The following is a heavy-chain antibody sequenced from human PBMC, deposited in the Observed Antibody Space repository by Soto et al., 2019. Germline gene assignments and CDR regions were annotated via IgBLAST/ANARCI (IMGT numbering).Heavy chain of an antibody. Sequence: GGSLRLSCAASGFTFSSYAMSWVRQAPGKGLEWVSAISGSGGSTYYADSVKGRFTISRDNSKNTLYLQMNSLRAEDTAVYYCAKDPYYDFWSGYYNYFDYWGQGTLVTVSS. CDR3: AKDPYYDFWSGYYNYFDY. J-gene: IGHJ4*02. D-gene: IGHD3-3*01. V-gene: IGHV3-23*01. CDR2: ISGSGGST. CDR1: GFTFSSYA.